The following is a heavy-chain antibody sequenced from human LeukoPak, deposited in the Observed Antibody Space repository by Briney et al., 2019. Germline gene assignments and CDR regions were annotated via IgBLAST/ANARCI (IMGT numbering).Heavy chain of an antibody. D-gene: IGHD2-15*01. CDR2: IRYDGSNK. J-gene: IGHJ4*02. V-gene: IGHV3-30*02. Sequence: GGSLRLSCAASGFTFSSYGMHWVRQAPGKGLEWVAFIRYDGSNKYYADSVKGRFTISRDNSKNTLYLQMNSLRAEDTAVYYCAKDSRVVVAATFDYWGQGTLVTVSS. CDR1: GFTFSSYG. CDR3: AKDSRVVVAATFDY.